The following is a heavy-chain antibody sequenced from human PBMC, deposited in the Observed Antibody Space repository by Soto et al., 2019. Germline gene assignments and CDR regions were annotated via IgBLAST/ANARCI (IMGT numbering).Heavy chain of an antibody. D-gene: IGHD4-17*01. V-gene: IGHV3-23*01. CDR3: AKGFDYGDTKHIDH. CDR1: VFGFSAHA. Sequence: GGSLRLSCAASVFGFSAHALIWVRQAPGKGLEWLSSITNTGITTHYADSVKGRFTISRENSRNTLHLQMNNLRVDDTAVYYCAKGFDYGDTKHIDHWGQGTLVTVSS. CDR2: ITNTGITT. J-gene: IGHJ4*02.